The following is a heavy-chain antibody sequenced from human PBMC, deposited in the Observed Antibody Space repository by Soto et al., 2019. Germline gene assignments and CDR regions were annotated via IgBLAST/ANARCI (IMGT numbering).Heavy chain of an antibody. CDR2: IYHSGST. V-gene: IGHV4-31*03. Sequence: SETLSLTCTVSGGSINSGGSYWTWIRQLPGRGLEWIGYIYHSGSTYSNPSLKSRVTISVDTSKNQFSLKLSSVTAADTAVYYCARGDTVVVPAALPFDYWGQGTLVT. CDR1: GGSINSGGSY. CDR3: ARGDTVVVPAALPFDY. J-gene: IGHJ4*02. D-gene: IGHD2-2*01.